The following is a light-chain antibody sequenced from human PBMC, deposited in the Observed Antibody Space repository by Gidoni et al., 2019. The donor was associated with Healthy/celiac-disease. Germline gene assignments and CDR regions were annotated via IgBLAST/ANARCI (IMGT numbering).Light chain of an antibody. V-gene: IGLV3-1*01. CDR2: QDS. Sequence: SYELTQPPSVSVSPGQAASITCSGDKLGDKYACWYQQKPGQSPVLVIYQDSKRPSGIPERFSASNSGNTATLTISGTQAIDAADYYCQAWDSSTVVFGGGTKLTVL. J-gene: IGLJ2*01. CDR1: KLGDKY. CDR3: QAWDSSTVV.